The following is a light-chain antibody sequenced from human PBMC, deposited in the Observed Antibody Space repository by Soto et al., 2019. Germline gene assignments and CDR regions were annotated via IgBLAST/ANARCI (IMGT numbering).Light chain of an antibody. V-gene: IGKV1-39*01. Sequence: DLQMTQSPSSLSSSVGDRVTITGRASQSISSYLNWYQQKPGKAPKLLIYAASSLQSGIPSRFSGSGSGTDFTLTISSLQPEDFAAYYCQQCYGCPRTFGQGTRLEIK. CDR3: QQCYGCPRT. CDR1: QSISSY. CDR2: AAS. J-gene: IGKJ5*01.